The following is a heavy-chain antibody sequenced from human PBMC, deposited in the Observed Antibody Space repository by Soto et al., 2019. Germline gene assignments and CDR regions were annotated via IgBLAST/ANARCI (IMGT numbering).Heavy chain of an antibody. V-gene: IGHV4-30-4*08. CDR1: GGSISSGDYY. CDR3: ARVMSGYDYWFDP. J-gene: IGHJ5*02. Sequence: SETLSLTGTVSGGSISSGDYYWSWIRQPPGEGLEWIGDIYYSGSLYYNPSLQSRVTISVDTSKNHFSLKLSSVTAADTAVYYCARVMSGYDYWFDPWGQGTLVTVSS. D-gene: IGHD5-12*01. CDR2: IYYSGSL.